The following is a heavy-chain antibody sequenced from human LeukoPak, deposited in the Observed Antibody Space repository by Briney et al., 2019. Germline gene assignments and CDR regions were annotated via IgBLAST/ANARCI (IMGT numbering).Heavy chain of an antibody. CDR2: INAGNGNT. CDR1: GYTFTSYA. J-gene: IGHJ5*02. Sequence: ASVKVSCKASGYTFTSYAMHWVRQAPGQRLEWMGWINAGNGNTKYSQKFQGRVTITRDTSASTAYMELSSLRSEDTAVYYCARGDPIAAAADWFDPWGQGTLVTVSS. V-gene: IGHV1-3*01. CDR3: ARGDPIAAAADWFDP. D-gene: IGHD6-13*01.